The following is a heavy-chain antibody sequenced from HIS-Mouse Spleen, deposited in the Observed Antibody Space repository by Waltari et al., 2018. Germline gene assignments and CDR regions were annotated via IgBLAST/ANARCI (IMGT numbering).Heavy chain of an antibody. Sequence: QLQLQESGPGLVKPSETLSLTCTVPGGSISSSSYYWGGLRQPPGKGLEWIGSIYYSGSTYYNPSLKSRVTISVDTSKNQFSLKLSSVTAADTAVYYCAREIPYSSSWYDWYFDLWGRGTLVTVSS. D-gene: IGHD6-13*01. J-gene: IGHJ2*01. CDR3: AREIPYSSSWYDWYFDL. V-gene: IGHV4-39*07. CDR2: IYYSGST. CDR1: GGSISSSSYY.